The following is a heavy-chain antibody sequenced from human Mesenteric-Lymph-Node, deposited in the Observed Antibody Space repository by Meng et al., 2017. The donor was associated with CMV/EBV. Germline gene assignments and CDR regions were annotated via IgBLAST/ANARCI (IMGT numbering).Heavy chain of an antibody. D-gene: IGHD3/OR15-3a*01. Sequence: GGSLRLSCAVSGFTVSNNYMTWVRQAPGKGLEWVSVIYSGGNTYYTDSVKGRFTISRDNSKNILWLQMNNLRPEDTAVYYCARGMYDFSTGYFSRPPNYALDVWGQGTTVTVSS. V-gene: IGHV3-66*02. J-gene: IGHJ6*02. CDR2: IYSGGNT. CDR3: ARGMYDFSTGYFSRPPNYALDV. CDR1: GFTVSNNY.